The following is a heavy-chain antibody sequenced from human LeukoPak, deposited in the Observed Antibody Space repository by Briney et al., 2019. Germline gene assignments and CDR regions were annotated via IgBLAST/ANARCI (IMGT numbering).Heavy chain of an antibody. J-gene: IGHJ4*02. CDR3: ARDRYYGDHTQVDY. CDR2: ISYDGSNK. CDR1: GFTFSSYG. V-gene: IGHV3-30*03. D-gene: IGHD4-17*01. Sequence: GGSLRLSCAASGFTFSSYGMHWVRQAPGKGLEWVAVISYDGSNKYYADSVKGRFTISRDNSKNSLYLQMNSLRAEDTAVYYCARDRYYGDHTQVDYWGQGTLVTVSS.